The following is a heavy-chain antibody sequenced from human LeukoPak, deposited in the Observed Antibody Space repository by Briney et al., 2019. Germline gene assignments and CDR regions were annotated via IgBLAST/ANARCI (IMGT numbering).Heavy chain of an antibody. CDR1: GASVSSASY. CDR3: ARSRAFNSGAFDP. CDR2: IYNGVNT. Sequence: SETLSLTCTVSGASVSSASYWTWIRQPPGKGVEWIAHIYNGVNTNYNPFLKSRVTISVDTSKNQFSLRLNSVTAADTAVYYCARSRAFNSGAFDPWGQGSLVTVSS. V-gene: IGHV4-61*01. D-gene: IGHD1-26*01. J-gene: IGHJ5*02.